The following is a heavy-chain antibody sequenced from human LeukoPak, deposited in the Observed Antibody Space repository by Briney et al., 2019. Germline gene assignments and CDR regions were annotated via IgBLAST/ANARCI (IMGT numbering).Heavy chain of an antibody. CDR2: ISYDGSNK. J-gene: IGHJ4*02. Sequence: GGSLRLSCAASGFTFSSYAMSWVRQAPGKGLEWVAVISYDGSNKYYADSVKGRFTISRDNSKNTLYLQMNSLRAEDTAVYYCARPVEMATTPGYRGQGTLVTVSS. V-gene: IGHV3-30-3*01. CDR3: ARPVEMATTPGY. CDR1: GFTFSSYA. D-gene: IGHD5-24*01.